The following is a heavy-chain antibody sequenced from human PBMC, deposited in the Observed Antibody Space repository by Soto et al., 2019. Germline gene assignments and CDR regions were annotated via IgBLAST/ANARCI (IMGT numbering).Heavy chain of an antibody. CDR1: GCSISSGGYY. CDR3: ARDSRDAFDI. Sequence: TLSLTCTVAGCSISSGGYYWSWIRQHPGKGLEWIGYIYYSGSTYYNPSLKSRVTISVDTSKNQFSLKLSSVTAADTAVYYRARDSRDAFDIWGQGTMVTVSS. V-gene: IGHV4-31*03. CDR2: IYYSGST. J-gene: IGHJ3*02.